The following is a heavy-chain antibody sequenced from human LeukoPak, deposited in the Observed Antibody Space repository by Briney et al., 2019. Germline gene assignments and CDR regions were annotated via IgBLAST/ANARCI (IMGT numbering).Heavy chain of an antibody. CDR3: ARVFSKGIAVAGTQRGLGY. V-gene: IGHV1-8*03. D-gene: IGHD6-19*01. J-gene: IGHJ4*02. CDR2: MNPNSGNT. CDR1: GYTFTSYD. Sequence: ASVKVSCKASGYTFTSYDINWVRQATGQGLEWMGWMNPNSGNTGYAQKFQGRVTITRNTSISTAYMGLSSLRSEDTAVYYCARVFSKGIAVAGTQRGLGYWGQGTLVTVSS.